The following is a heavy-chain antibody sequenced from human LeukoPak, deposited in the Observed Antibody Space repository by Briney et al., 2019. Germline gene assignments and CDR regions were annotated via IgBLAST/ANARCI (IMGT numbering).Heavy chain of an antibody. D-gene: IGHD5-18*01. CDR1: GYTLTVYY. V-gene: IGHV1-2*06. Sequence: ASVKVSCKASGYTLTVYYIHWVRQAPGQGLEWMGRIDPNSGDTNFAQKFQGRVTMTRDTSISTAYMDLSGLRPDDTAVYYCAREGSGYTYGRGSYFDYWGHGILVTVSS. J-gene: IGHJ4*01. CDR2: IDPNSGDT. CDR3: AREGSGYTYGRGSYFDY.